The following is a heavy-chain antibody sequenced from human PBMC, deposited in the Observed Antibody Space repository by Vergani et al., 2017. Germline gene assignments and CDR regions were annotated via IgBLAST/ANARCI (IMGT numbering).Heavy chain of an antibody. CDR3: ARAGDVSRGVRGVAMDV. CDR2: NIPIFGTA. V-gene: IGHV1-69*13. Sequence: QVQLVQSAAEVKKPGSSVKVSCKASGGTSSSYAISWVRQAPGQGLEWMGRNIPIFGTANYAQKFQGRVTITADESTRTAYMELSSLRSEDTAVYYCARAGDVSRGVRGVAMDVWGQGTTVTVSS. CDR1: GGTSSSYA. J-gene: IGHJ6*02. D-gene: IGHD3-10*01.